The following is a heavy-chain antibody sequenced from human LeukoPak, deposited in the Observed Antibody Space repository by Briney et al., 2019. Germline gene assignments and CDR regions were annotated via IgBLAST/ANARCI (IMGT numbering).Heavy chain of an antibody. Sequence: SETLSLTCAVYGGSFSGYYWSWIRQPPGKGLEWIGEINHSGSTNYNPSLKSRVTISVDTSKNQFSLKLSSVTAAYTAVYYCASKYFSHWFDPWGQGTLVTVSS. CDR1: GGSFSGYY. V-gene: IGHV4-34*01. J-gene: IGHJ5*02. CDR2: INHSGST. D-gene: IGHD3-3*01. CDR3: ASKYFSHWFDP.